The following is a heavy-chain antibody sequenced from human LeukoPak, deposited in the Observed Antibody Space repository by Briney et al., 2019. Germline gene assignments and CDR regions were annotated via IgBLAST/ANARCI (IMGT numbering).Heavy chain of an antibody. CDR1: GFTFSSYS. CDR3: ARIRVKVVVITRGYYFDY. CDR2: ISSSSSYI. D-gene: IGHD3-22*01. J-gene: IGHJ4*02. V-gene: IGHV3-21*01. Sequence: GGSLRLSCAASGFTFSSYSMNRVRQAPGKGLEWVSSISSSSSYIYYADSVKGRFTISRDNAKNSLYLQMNSLRAEDTAVYYCARIRVKVVVITRGYYFDYWGQGTLVTVSS.